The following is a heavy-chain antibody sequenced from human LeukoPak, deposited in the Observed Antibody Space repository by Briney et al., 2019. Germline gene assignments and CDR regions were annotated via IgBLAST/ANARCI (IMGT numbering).Heavy chain of an antibody. CDR3: ARESGSYYGGFDY. Sequence: GGSLRRSGAASGFTFSDYYMSWIRQAPGKGLEWVSYISSSSSYTNYADSVKGRFTISRDNAKNSLYLQMNSLRAEDTAVYYCARESGSYYGGFDYWGQGTLVTVSS. CDR1: GFTFSDYY. V-gene: IGHV3-11*05. CDR2: ISSSSSYT. D-gene: IGHD1-26*01. J-gene: IGHJ4*02.